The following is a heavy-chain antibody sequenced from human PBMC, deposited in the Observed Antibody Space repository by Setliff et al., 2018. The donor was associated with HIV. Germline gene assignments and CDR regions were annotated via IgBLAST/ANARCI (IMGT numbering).Heavy chain of an antibody. V-gene: IGHV7-4-1*02. D-gene: IGHD3-3*01. CDR3: ARVGSYDFWSGLYCYYYMDV. J-gene: IGHJ6*03. CDR2: INTNTGNP. CDR1: GYTFTSYA. Sequence: ASVKVSCKASGYTFTSYAMNWVRQAPGQGLDWMGWINTNTGNPTYAQGFTGRFVFSLDTSVSTAYLQISSLKAEDTAVYYCARVGSYDFWSGLYCYYYMDVWGEGTTVTVSS.